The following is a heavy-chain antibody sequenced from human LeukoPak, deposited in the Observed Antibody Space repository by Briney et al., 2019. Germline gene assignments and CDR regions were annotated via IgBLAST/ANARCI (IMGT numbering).Heavy chain of an antibody. V-gene: IGHV1-2*02. CDR3: ARDRDISRPNWFGP. D-gene: IGHD2-2*01. CDR2: INPNSGGT. Sequence: ASVKVSCKASGYTFTGYYMHWVRQAPGQGLEWMGWINPNSGGTNYAQKFQGRVTMTRDTSISTDYMELSRRRSDDTAVYYCARDRDISRPNWFGPWGQGTLVTVSS. CDR1: GYTFTGYY. J-gene: IGHJ5*02.